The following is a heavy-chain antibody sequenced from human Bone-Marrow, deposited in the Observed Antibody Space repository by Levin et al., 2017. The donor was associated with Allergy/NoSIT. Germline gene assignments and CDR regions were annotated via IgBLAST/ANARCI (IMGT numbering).Heavy chain of an antibody. D-gene: IGHD5-12*01. V-gene: IGHV1-69*06. Sequence: SVKVSCKVSGGTFSSYAIGWVRQAPRQGLEWMGAIIPISGPGNYAQKFQGRVTITADKSTSTAYMELSSRTFDATSIYYLARAGHDGGYPIPAPYYYYYIDVWGTGTPVTVSS. CDR2: IIPISGPG. CDR3: ARAGHDGGYPIPAPYYYYYIDV. J-gene: IGHJ6*03. CDR1: GGTFSSYA.